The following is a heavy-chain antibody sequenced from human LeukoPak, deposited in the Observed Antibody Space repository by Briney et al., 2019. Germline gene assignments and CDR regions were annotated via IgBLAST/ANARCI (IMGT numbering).Heavy chain of an antibody. CDR3: ARQGYSSSYYFDY. Sequence: SETLSLTCTVSGGSISSYYWSWIRQPPGKGLEWIGYIYYSGSTSYNPSLKSRVTISVDTSKNQFSLKLSSVTAADTAVYYCARQGYSSSYYFDYWGQGTLVTVSS. J-gene: IGHJ4*02. V-gene: IGHV4-59*08. CDR2: IYYSGST. D-gene: IGHD6-19*01. CDR1: GGSISSYY.